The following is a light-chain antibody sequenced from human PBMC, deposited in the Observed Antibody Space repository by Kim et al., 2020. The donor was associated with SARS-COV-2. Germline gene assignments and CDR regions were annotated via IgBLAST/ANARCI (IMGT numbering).Light chain of an antibody. CDR2: GAS. CDR3: QQYGGSTGT. J-gene: IGKJ1*01. V-gene: IGKV3-20*01. CDR1: QSVSSSY. Sequence: EIVLTQSPGTLSLSPGERATLSCRASQSVSSSYLAWYQQKPGQAPRLLIYGASSRATGIPDRFSASGSGTDFTLTISRLEPEDFAVYFCQQYGGSTGTFGQGTKVDIK.